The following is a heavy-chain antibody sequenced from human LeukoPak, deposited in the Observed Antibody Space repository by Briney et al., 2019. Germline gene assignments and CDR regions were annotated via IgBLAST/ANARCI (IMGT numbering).Heavy chain of an antibody. J-gene: IGHJ3*02. CDR1: GGSFSGYY. CDR2: IYYSGST. V-gene: IGHV4-59*08. Sequence: SETLSLTCAVYGGSFSGYYWSWIRQPPGKGLEWIGYIYYSGSTNYNPSLKSRVTISVDTSKNQFSLKLSSVTAADTAVYYCARSRVDAFDIWGQGTMVTVSS. CDR3: ARSRVDAFDI.